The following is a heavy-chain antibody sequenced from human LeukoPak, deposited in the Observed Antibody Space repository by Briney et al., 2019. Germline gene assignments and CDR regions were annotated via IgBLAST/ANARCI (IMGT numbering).Heavy chain of an antibody. CDR2: IYYSGST. J-gene: IGHJ5*02. CDR1: GGSISSGDYY. CDR3: ARVIVVVPATLERGGWFDP. V-gene: IGHV4-30-4*08. Sequence: SETLSLTCTVSGGSISSGDYYWSWIRQPPGKGLEWIGYIYYSGSTYYNPSLKSRVTTSVDTSKNQFSLKLSSVTAADTAVYYCARVIVVVPATLERGGWFDPWGQGTLVTVSS. D-gene: IGHD2-2*01.